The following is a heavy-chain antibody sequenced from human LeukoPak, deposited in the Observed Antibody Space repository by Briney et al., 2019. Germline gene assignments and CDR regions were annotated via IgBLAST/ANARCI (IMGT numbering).Heavy chain of an antibody. Sequence: ASVKVSCKASGYTFTSCDINWVRQATGQGREWMGWMNPNSGNTGYAQKFQGRVTITRNTSISTAYMELSSLRSEDTAVYYCARSTVTTSSPMGYWGQGTLVTVSS. D-gene: IGHD4-17*01. J-gene: IGHJ4*02. V-gene: IGHV1-8*03. CDR1: GYTFTSCD. CDR2: MNPNSGNT. CDR3: ARSTVTTSSPMGY.